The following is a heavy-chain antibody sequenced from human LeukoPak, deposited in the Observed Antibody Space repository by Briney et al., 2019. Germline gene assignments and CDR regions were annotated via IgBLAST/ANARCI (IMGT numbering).Heavy chain of an antibody. V-gene: IGHV1-2*02. D-gene: IGHD6-6*01. CDR2: INPNSGGT. J-gene: IGHJ4*02. Sequence: GASVKVSCKASGYTFTGYYMHWVRQAPGQGLEWMGWINPNSGGTNYAQKFQGRVTMTRDTSISTAYMELSRLRSDDTAVYYCARSRPRGIAARPGVGYYFDYWGQGTLVTVSS. CDR3: ARSRPRGIAARPGVGYYFDY. CDR1: GYTFTGYY.